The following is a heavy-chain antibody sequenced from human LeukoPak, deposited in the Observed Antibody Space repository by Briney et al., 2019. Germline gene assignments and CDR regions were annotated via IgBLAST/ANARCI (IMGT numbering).Heavy chain of an antibody. CDR2: ISAYNGNT. CDR1: GYIFTSYG. D-gene: IGHD2-15*01. CDR3: AREGDCSGGSCYWETDY. J-gene: IGHJ4*02. V-gene: IGHV1-18*01. Sequence: ATVKVSCKASGYIFTSYGISWVRQAPGQGLEWMGWISAYNGNTNYAQKLQGRVTMTTDTSTSTAYMELRSLRSDDTAVYYCAREGDCSGGSCYWETDYWGQGTLVTVSS.